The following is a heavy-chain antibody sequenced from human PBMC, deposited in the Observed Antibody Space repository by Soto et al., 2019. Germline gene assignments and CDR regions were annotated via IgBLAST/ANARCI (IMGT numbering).Heavy chain of an antibody. CDR2: ISAYNGNT. J-gene: IGHJ4*02. V-gene: IGHV1-18*01. CDR1: GYTFTSYG. Sequence: ASVKVSCKASGYTFTSYGISWVRQAPGQGLEWMGWISAYNGNTNYAQKLQGRVTMTTDTSTSTAYMELSRLRSDDTAVYYCARGAGESYDLLFFDYWGQGTLVTVSS. CDR3: ARGAGESYDLLFFDY. D-gene: IGHD3-22*01.